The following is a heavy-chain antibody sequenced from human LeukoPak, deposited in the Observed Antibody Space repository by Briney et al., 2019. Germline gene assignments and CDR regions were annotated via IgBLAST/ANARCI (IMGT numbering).Heavy chain of an antibody. Sequence: PSETLSLTCTVSGGSISSHYWSWIRQPPGKGLEWIGYIYYSGSTNYNPSLKSRVTISVDTSKNQFSLKLSSVTAADTAVYYCARDECPEGHYYYYYGMDVWGQGTTVTASS. CDR2: IYYSGST. CDR1: GGSISSHY. J-gene: IGHJ6*02. D-gene: IGHD5/OR15-5a*01. CDR3: ARDECPEGHYYYYYGMDV. V-gene: IGHV4-59*11.